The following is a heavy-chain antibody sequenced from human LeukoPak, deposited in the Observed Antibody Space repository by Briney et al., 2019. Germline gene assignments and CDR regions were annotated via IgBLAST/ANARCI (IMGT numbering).Heavy chain of an antibody. CDR3: AKDYYDSSGYPDY. Sequence: GGSLRLSCAASGFTFSSYGMHWVRQAPGKGLEWVAFIRYDGSNKYYADSVKGRFTISRDNSKSTLYLQMNSLRAEDTAVHYCAKDYYDSSGYPDYWGQGTLVTVSS. D-gene: IGHD3-22*01. CDR2: IRYDGSNK. V-gene: IGHV3-30*02. CDR1: GFTFSSYG. J-gene: IGHJ4*02.